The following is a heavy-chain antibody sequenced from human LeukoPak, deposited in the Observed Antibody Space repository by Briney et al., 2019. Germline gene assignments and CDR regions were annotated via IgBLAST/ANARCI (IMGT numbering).Heavy chain of an antibody. CDR2: IYYSGST. CDR1: GGSISSGGYY. D-gene: IGHD5-18*01. CDR3: ARETIRSDGPVDTAMVGIFDY. Sequence: PSETLSLTCTVSGGSISSGGYYWSWIRQHPGKGLEWIGYIYYSGSTNYNPSLKSRVTISVDTSKNQFSLKLSSVTAADTAVYYCARETIRSDGPVDTAMVGIFDYWGQGTLVTVSS. V-gene: IGHV4-61*08. J-gene: IGHJ4*02.